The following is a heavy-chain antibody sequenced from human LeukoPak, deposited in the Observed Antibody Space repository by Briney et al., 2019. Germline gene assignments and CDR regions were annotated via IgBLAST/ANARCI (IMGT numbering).Heavy chain of an antibody. D-gene: IGHD3-3*01. Sequence: GASVKVSCKASGYTSTGYYMHWVRQAPGQGLEWMGWINPNSGGTNYAQKFQGRVTMTRDTSISTAYMELSRLRSEDTAVYYCARDLEGLRFLEWLLYSWGQGTLVTVSS. J-gene: IGHJ4*02. CDR2: INPNSGGT. V-gene: IGHV1-2*02. CDR1: GYTSTGYY. CDR3: ARDLEGLRFLEWLLYS.